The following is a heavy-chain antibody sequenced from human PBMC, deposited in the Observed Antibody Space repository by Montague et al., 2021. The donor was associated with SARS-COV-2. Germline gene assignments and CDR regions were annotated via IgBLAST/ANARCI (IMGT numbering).Heavy chain of an antibody. Sequence: SETLSLTCTVSGASVSSSDWGWIRQSPGKGLEWIGYFYSVGGTDYNPSLKSRVTISRDTSKNQFSLKVRSVTAADTAIYYCARETMTADAFDIWGQGTTVTVSS. V-gene: IGHV4-59*02. CDR3: ARETMTADAFDI. J-gene: IGHJ3*02. CDR1: GASVSSSD. D-gene: IGHD1-14*01. CDR2: FYSVGGT.